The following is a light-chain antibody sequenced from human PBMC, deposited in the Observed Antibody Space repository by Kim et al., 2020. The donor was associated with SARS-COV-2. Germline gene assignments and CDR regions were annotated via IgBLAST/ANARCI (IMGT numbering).Light chain of an antibody. Sequence: EIVMTQSPATLSVSPGERATLSCRASQSVTSNLAWYQQKPGQAPRLLIYGASIRATGIPDRFSGSGSGTEFTLTISSLQSEDFALYYWQKYNRWPPYIFGQGTKLEIK. J-gene: IGKJ2*01. CDR3: QKYNRWPPYI. V-gene: IGKV3-15*01. CDR2: GAS. CDR1: QSVTSN.